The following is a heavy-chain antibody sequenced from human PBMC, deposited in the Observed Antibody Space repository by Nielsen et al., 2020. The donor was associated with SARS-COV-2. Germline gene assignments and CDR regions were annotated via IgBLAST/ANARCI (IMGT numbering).Heavy chain of an antibody. CDR1: GFTFSSYG. CDR3: AKSQVGIGQWLGY. CDR2: ISYDGSNK. V-gene: IGHV3-30*18. D-gene: IGHD6-19*01. Sequence: GESLKISCAAPGFTFSSYGMHWVRQAPGKGLEWVAVISYDGSNKYYADSVKGRFTISRDNSKNTLYLQMNSLRAEDTAVYYCAKSQVGIGQWLGYWGQGTLATVSS. J-gene: IGHJ4*02.